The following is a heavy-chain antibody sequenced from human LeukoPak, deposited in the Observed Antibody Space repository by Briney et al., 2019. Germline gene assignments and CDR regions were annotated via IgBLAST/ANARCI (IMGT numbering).Heavy chain of an antibody. Sequence: GGSLRLSCAASGFTFSSYSMNWVRQAPGKGLEWVSSISSSSTYIYYADSVKGRFTISRDNARNTVYLQMNSLRGDDTAVYYCVRSLLGSGSEDYWGQGTLVTVSS. D-gene: IGHD3-10*02. CDR1: GFTFSSYS. V-gene: IGHV3-21*01. J-gene: IGHJ4*02. CDR2: ISSSSTYI. CDR3: VRSLLGSGSEDY.